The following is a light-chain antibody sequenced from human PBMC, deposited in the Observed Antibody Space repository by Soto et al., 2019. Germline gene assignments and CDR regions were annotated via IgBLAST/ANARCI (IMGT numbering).Light chain of an antibody. CDR3: LLYYGGAQLV. V-gene: IGLV7-43*01. CDR1: TGAVTSGYY. J-gene: IGLJ2*01. Sequence: VGTQGPSLTVSPGGTVTLTCASSTGAVTSGYYPNWFQQKPGQTPRPLIYSTSNKPSWTPARFSGSLLGGKAALTLSGVQPEDEAEYYCLLYYGGAQLVFGGGTKLTVL. CDR2: STS.